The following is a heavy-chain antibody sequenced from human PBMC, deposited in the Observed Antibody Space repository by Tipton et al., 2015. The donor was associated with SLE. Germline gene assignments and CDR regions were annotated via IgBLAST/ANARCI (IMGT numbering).Heavy chain of an antibody. Sequence: TLSLTCTVSGGSISSYYWSWIRQPPGKGLEWIGYIYNTGSTNYNPSLKSRVSISVDRSKNQLSLKLNSVTAADTAVYYCAREGGYSYGLDYWGQGTLVTVSS. CDR2: IYNTGST. CDR1: GGSISSYY. V-gene: IGHV4-59*01. J-gene: IGHJ4*02. CDR3: AREGGYSYGLDY. D-gene: IGHD5-18*01.